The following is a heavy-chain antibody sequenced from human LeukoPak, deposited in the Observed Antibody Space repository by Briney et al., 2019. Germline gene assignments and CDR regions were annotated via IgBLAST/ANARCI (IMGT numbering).Heavy chain of an antibody. CDR2: ISWNSNSI. D-gene: IGHD2-21*01. CDR3: VKVSYSSAGSEYFHL. J-gene: IGHJ1*01. CDR1: GFTFDNYA. Sequence: GRSLRLSCAASGFTFDNYAMHWVRQVPGKGLEWVSGISWNSNSIDYADSVKGRFTISRDNAKNSLYLEMNSLRAEDMAFYYCVKVSYSSAGSEYFHLWGQGTLDTVSS. V-gene: IGHV3-9*03.